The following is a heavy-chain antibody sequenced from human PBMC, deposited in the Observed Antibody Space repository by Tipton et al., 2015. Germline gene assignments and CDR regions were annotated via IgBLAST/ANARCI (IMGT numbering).Heavy chain of an antibody. CDR2: ISVSGGAT. D-gene: IGHD4-11*01. Sequence: GSLRLSCAASGFTFSTYAMSWVRQAPGKGLEWVSAISVSGGATYYADSVKGRFTISRDNSKNTLYLQMDSLRVEDTAVYYCARGAKQFRCEGDYWGQGTLVTVSS. CDR1: GFTFSTYA. J-gene: IGHJ4*02. V-gene: IGHV3-23*01. CDR3: ARGAKQFRCEGDY.